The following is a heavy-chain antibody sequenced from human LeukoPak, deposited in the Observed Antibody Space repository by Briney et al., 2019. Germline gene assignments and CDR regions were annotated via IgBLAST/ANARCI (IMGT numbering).Heavy chain of an antibody. Sequence: GGSLGLSCVASEFTFSSHAMNWVRQAPGKGLEWVSSISGGGESTYYADSVKGRFTVSRDNSKNTLYLQINSLRGEDTAVYYCTRDRGSSTLGDYWGQGTLVTVSS. J-gene: IGHJ4*02. CDR3: TRDRGSSTLGDY. V-gene: IGHV3-23*01. CDR2: ISGGGEST. CDR1: EFTFSSHA. D-gene: IGHD7-27*01.